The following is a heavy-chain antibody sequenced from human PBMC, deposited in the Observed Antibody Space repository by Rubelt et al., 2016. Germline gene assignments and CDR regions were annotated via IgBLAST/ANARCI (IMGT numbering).Heavy chain of an antibody. Sequence: QVQLRESGPGLVKPSETLSLTCTVSGGSIISYYWSWIRHSPGKGLEWLGYLFYTGYTIYHPSLKSRVAISVDTSKNQFSLKLTSVTAADTAVYYCARHDAVAAVGHGMDGWGQGTTVTVSS. D-gene: IGHD6-19*01. CDR2: LFYTGYT. CDR1: GGSIISYY. J-gene: IGHJ6*02. CDR3: ARHDAVAAVGHGMDG. V-gene: IGHV4-59*08.